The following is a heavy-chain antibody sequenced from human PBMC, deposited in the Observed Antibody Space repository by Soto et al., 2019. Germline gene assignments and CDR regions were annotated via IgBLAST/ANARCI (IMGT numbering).Heavy chain of an antibody. D-gene: IGHD6-19*01. J-gene: IGHJ4*02. V-gene: IGHV5-51*01. CDR1: GYTFTDYW. CDR2: IYPGDSDT. Sequence: GESLKISCKGSGYTFTDYWIGWVRQLPGKGLEWMGIIYPGDSDTRYSPSFQGQVTISADKSISTAYLQWSSLKASDTAMYYCARHGNSSAFDYWGQGTLVTVSS. CDR3: ARHGNSSAFDY.